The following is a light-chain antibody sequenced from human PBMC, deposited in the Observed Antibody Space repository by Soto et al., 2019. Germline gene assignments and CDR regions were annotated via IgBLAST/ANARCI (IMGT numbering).Light chain of an antibody. CDR3: QQYGSSPRWT. Sequence: EIVLTQSPDTLSLSPGDRATLSCCSSQSVNSNLAWYQQRPGQATRLLIYGSYSRATGIPDRFSGSGSGTDFTLTISRLEPEDFAVYYCQQYGSSPRWTFGQGTKVDI. CDR2: GSY. V-gene: IGKV3-20*01. J-gene: IGKJ1*01. CDR1: QSVNSN.